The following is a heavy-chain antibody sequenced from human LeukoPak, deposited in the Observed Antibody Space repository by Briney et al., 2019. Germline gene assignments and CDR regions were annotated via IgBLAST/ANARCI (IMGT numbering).Heavy chain of an antibody. Sequence: GGSLRLSCVASGFSFRNYWMSWVRQAPGKGLEWVSTISDSGGMTYYADSVKGRFTISRDNSKNTLYLQVNSLRVEDTATYYCAKADIVGATFRIDYWGQGTLVTVSS. CDR3: AKADIVGATFRIDY. V-gene: IGHV3-23*01. J-gene: IGHJ4*02. CDR2: ISDSGGMT. D-gene: IGHD1-26*01. CDR1: GFSFRNYW.